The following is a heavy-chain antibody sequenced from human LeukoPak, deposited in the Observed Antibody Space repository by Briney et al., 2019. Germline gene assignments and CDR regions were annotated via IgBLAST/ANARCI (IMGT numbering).Heavy chain of an antibody. J-gene: IGHJ6*03. CDR1: GFTFSSYG. Sequence: GRSLRLSCAASGFTFSSYGMHWVRQAPGKGLEWVAVIWYDGSNKYYADSVKGRFTISRDNSKNTLYLQMNSLRAEDTAVYYCAKEALGYCSSTSRHHYYYYMDVWGKGTTVTVSS. CDR2: IWYDGSNK. CDR3: AKEALGYCSSTSRHHYYYYMDV. D-gene: IGHD2-2*01. V-gene: IGHV3-33*06.